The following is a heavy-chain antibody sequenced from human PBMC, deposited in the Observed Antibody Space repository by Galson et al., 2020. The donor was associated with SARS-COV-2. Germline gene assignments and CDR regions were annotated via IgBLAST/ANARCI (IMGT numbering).Heavy chain of an antibody. J-gene: IGHJ3*02. V-gene: IGHV4-30-2*01. D-gene: IGHD4-17*01. CDR2: ISHSGGT. Sequence: SETLSLTCAVSGTSIRSGSYSWNWIRQTPGKGLEWTGYISHSGGTYYNPSLKSRVTISGDRSKNQFSLRLSSVTAADTAVYYCARLHYGEYAPEAFDIWGPGTRVTVAS. CDR1: GTSIRSGSYS. CDR3: ARLHYGEYAPEAFDI.